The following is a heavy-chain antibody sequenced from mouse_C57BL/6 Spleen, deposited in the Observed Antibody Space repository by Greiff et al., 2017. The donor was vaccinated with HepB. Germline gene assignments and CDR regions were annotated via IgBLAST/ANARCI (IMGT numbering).Heavy chain of an antibody. CDR1: GFTFSNYW. CDR2: IRLKSDNYAT. CDR3: TSSLPDY. Sequence: EVKVEESGGGLVQPGGSMKLSCVASGFTFSNYWMNWVRQSPEKGLEWVAQIRLKSDNYATHYAESVKGRFTISRDDSKSSVYLQMNNLRAEDTGIYYCTSSLPDYWGQGTTLTVSS. V-gene: IGHV6-3*01. J-gene: IGHJ2*01.